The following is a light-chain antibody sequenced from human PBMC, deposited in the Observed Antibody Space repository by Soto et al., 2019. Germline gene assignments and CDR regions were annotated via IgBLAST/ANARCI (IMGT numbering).Light chain of an antibody. CDR2: GAS. J-gene: IGKJ4*01. CDR3: QQSST. Sequence: EIVMTQSPATLSVSPGERATLSCRASQSVSSNLAWYQQKPGQAPRLLIYGASTSATGIPARFSGSGSGTEFTLTISSLQSEDFAVYYCQQSSTFGGGTKVEIK. CDR1: QSVSSN. V-gene: IGKV3-15*01.